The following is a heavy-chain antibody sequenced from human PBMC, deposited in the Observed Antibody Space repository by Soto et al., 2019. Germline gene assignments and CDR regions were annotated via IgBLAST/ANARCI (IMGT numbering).Heavy chain of an antibody. CDR2: ITAFLGTT. J-gene: IGHJ4*02. Sequence: SVKVSCKASGGLFSRNTLCWVRQAPGQGLEWMGVITAFLGTTKYAQKFQGRVTITADESSATAYLELSSLRSEDTAVYYCARTHFYEPDGVFDYFDFWGQGTLVTVSS. V-gene: IGHV1-69*13. CDR1: GGLFSRNT. D-gene: IGHD3-22*01. CDR3: ARTHFYEPDGVFDYFDF.